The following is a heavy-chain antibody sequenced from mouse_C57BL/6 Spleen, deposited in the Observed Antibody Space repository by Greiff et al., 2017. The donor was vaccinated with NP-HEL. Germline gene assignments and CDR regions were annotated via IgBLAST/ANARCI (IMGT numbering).Heavy chain of an antibody. Sequence: VQLKESGPGLVKPSQSLSLTCSVTGYSITSGYYWNWIRQFPGNKLEWMGYISYDGSNNYNPSLKNRISITRDTSKNQFFLKLNSVTTEDTATCYCARGGGSSYDYWGQGTTLTVSS. CDR1: GYSITSGYY. CDR2: ISYDGSN. J-gene: IGHJ2*01. D-gene: IGHD1-1*01. CDR3: ARGGGSSYDY. V-gene: IGHV3-6*01.